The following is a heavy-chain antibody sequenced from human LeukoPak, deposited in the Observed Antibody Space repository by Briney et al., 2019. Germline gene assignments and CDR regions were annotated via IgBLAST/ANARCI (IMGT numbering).Heavy chain of an antibody. CDR1: GFTFSSYD. D-gene: IGHD3-16*01. CDR2: ISGSGGST. J-gene: IGHJ4*02. V-gene: IGHV3-23*01. CDR3: AGGRDKYYFDY. Sequence: GGSLRLSCAASGFTFSSYDMTWVRQAPGKGLEWVSGISGSGGSTYYADSVKGRFTSSRDNSKNTLYLQMNSLRAEDTAVYYCAGGRDKYYFDYWGQGTLVTVPS.